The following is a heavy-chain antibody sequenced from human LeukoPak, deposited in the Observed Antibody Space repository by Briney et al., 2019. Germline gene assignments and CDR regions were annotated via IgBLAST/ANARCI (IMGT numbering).Heavy chain of an antibody. J-gene: IGHJ4*02. Sequence: PGGSLRLSRAASGFTFSSYAMSWVRQAPGKGLEWVSAISGSGGSTYYADSVKGRFTISRDNSKNTLYLQMNSLRAEDTAVYYCARTYSSSWYREGRFDYWGQGTLVTVSS. CDR1: GFTFSSYA. V-gene: IGHV3-23*01. CDR3: ARTYSSSWYREGRFDY. D-gene: IGHD6-13*01. CDR2: ISGSGGST.